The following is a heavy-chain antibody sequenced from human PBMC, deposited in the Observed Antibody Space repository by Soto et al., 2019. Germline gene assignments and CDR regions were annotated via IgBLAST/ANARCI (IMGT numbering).Heavy chain of an antibody. J-gene: IGHJ4*02. D-gene: IGHD6-13*01. Sequence: QVQLVQSGAEVKKPGSSVKVSCKASGGTFSSYTISWVRQAPGQGLEWMGRIIPILGIANYAQKFQGRVTITADKSTSTAYMELSSLRSEDTAVYYCARDPHEAAAGVGRDNWGQGTLVTVSS. CDR2: IIPILGIA. CDR3: ARDPHEAAAGVGRDN. CDR1: GGTFSSYT. V-gene: IGHV1-69*02.